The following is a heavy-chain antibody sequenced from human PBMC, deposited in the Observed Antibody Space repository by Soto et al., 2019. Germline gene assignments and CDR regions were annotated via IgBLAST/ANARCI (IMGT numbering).Heavy chain of an antibody. CDR1: GYSFTSYW. Sequence: PGESLKISCKGSGYSFTSYWIGWVRQMPGKGLEWMGIIYPGDSDTRYSPSFQGQVTISADKSISTAYLQWSSLKASDTAMYYCARQGADYYDSIGYCYADYYYGMDVWAKGPRSPSP. J-gene: IGHJ6*02. CDR3: ARQGADYYDSIGYCYADYYYGMDV. D-gene: IGHD3-22*01. CDR2: IYPGDSDT. V-gene: IGHV5-51*01.